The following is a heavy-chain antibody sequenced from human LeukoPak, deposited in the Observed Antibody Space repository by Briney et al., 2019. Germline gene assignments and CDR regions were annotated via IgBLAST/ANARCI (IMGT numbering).Heavy chain of an antibody. CDR1: GYSFTNYW. CDR2: IYPDDSDT. J-gene: IGHJ4*02. V-gene: IGHV5-51*01. Sequence: VESLEISCKGSGYSFTNYWIAWVLQMPGKGLEWMGIIYPDDSDTRYTPSFQGQVTISADKSISTAYLQWSSLKASDTAMYYCARQVGTLVRGIIIGFDFWGQRTLVTVSS. CDR3: ARQVGTLVRGIIIGFDF. D-gene: IGHD3-10*01.